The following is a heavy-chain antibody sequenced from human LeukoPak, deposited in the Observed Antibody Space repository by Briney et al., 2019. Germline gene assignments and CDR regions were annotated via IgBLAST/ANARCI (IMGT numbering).Heavy chain of an antibody. CDR3: ARDATSLWFGETGAEYFQH. J-gene: IGHJ1*01. CDR1: GFTFSSYG. Sequence: GGSLRLSCAASGFTFSSYGMHWVRQAPGKGLEWVAFIRYDGSNKYYADSVKGRFTISRDNSKNTLYLQMNSLRAEDTAVYYCARDATSLWFGETGAEYFQHWGQGTLVTVSS. V-gene: IGHV3-30*02. CDR2: IRYDGSNK. D-gene: IGHD3-10*01.